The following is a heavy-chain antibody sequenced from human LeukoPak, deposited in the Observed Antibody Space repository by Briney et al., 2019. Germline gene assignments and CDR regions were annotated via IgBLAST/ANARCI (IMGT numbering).Heavy chain of an antibody. CDR1: GGSISSSDYY. Sequence: PSETLSLTCTVSGGSISSSDYYWGWIRQPPGKGLEWIGSIYYSGSTYYNPSLKSRVTISVDTSKNQFSLKLSSVTAADTAVYYCARSDDHYYGSGSLDYWGQGTLVTVSS. D-gene: IGHD3-10*01. CDR3: ARSDDHYYGSGSLDY. CDR2: IYYSGST. V-gene: IGHV4-39*07. J-gene: IGHJ4*02.